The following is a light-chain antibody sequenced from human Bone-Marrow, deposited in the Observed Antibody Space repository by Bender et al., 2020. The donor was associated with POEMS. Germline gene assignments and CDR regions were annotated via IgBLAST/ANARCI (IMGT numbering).Light chain of an antibody. CDR2: DVS. CDR3: SSFSRGSTLRV. CDR1: ASDIGDYNF. Sequence: QSALTQPPSVSGSPGQSISISCTGTASDIGDYNFVSWYQQYPGEAPKLILHDVSTRPSGVSSRFSGSKSGNTASLTISRLQAEDEADYYCSSFSRGSTLRVFGGGTKLTVI. J-gene: IGLJ3*02. V-gene: IGLV2-14*03.